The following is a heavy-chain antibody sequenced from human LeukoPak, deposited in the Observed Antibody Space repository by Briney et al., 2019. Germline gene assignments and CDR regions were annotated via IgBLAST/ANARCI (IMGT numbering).Heavy chain of an antibody. CDR1: GGSISSGDYY. V-gene: IGHV4-30-4*01. Sequence: SETLSLTCTVSGGSISSGDYYWSWIRQPPGKGLEWIGYIYYSGSTYYNPSLKSRVTISVDTSKNQFSLKLSSVTAADTAVYYCARGDCSGGSCYSRRPYNWFDPRGQGTLVTVSS. CDR3: ARGDCSGGSCYSRRPYNWFDP. CDR2: IYYSGST. D-gene: IGHD2-15*01. J-gene: IGHJ5*02.